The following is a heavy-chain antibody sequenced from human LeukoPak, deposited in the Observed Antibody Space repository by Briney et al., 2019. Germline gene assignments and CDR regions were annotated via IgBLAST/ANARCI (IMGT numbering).Heavy chain of an antibody. Sequence: SETLSLTCTVSGYSISSGYYWGWIRQPPGKGLEWIGSIYYSGSTYYNPSLKSRVTISVDTSKNQFSLKLSSVTAADTAVYYCARDQIAVAGFDYWGQGTLVTVSS. CDR2: IYYSGST. CDR1: GYSISSGYY. V-gene: IGHV4-38-2*02. CDR3: ARDQIAVAGFDY. J-gene: IGHJ4*02. D-gene: IGHD6-19*01.